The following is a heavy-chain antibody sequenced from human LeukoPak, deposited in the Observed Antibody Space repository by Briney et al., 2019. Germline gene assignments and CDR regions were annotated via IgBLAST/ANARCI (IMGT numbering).Heavy chain of an antibody. CDR1: GYTFTGYY. J-gene: IGHJ4*02. Sequence: GASVKVSCKASGYTFTGYYMHWVRQAPGQGLEWMGWINPNSGGTNYAQKFQGRVTMTRDTSISTAYMELSRLRSDDTAVYYCAREDGSSWSDYYFDYWGQGTLVTVSS. CDR2: INPNSGGT. V-gene: IGHV1-2*02. CDR3: AREDGSSWSDYYFDY. D-gene: IGHD6-13*01.